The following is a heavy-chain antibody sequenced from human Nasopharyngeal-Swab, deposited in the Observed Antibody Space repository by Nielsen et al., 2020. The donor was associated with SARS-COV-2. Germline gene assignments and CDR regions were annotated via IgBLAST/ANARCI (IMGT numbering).Heavy chain of an antibody. D-gene: IGHD2/OR15-2a*01. CDR1: GFTFSSHS. V-gene: IGHV3-21*01. J-gene: IGHJ4*02. CDR2: ISSSSSYI. Sequence: GASLKISCAASGFTFSSHSMNWVRQAPGKGLEWVSSISSSSSYIYYADSVKGRFTISRDDAKNSLYLQMNSLRAEDTAVYYCARDCYGFSTTCNLLDYWGQGTLVTVSS. CDR3: ARDCYGFSTTCNLLDY.